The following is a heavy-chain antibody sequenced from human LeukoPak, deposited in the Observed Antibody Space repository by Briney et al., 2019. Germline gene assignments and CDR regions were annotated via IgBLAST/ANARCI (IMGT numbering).Heavy chain of an antibody. CDR2: SKHSGST. J-gene: IGHJ4*02. CDR3: ARGAPTNYDSIGYYVDY. V-gene: IGHV4-34*01. D-gene: IGHD3-22*01. Sequence: SQTLSLTCAVYAGSFTGYYWSCIRQPAGKGLEWIGESKHSGSTNYNPSIMSRVSISVDTSKNQFSLKLSSVTAADTAVYYCARGAPTNYDSIGYYVDYWGQGTLVTVSS. CDR1: AGSFTGYY.